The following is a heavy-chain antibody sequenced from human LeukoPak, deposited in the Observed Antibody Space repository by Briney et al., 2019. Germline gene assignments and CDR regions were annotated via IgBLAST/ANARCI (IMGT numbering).Heavy chain of an antibody. D-gene: IGHD3-10*01. CDR1: GGSISSYY. CDR2: IYYSGST. CDR3: AKDIYGPGSYYGNGLDV. V-gene: IGHV4-59*01. Sequence: PSETLSLTCTVSGGSISSYYWSWIRQPPGKGLEWIGYIYYSGSTNYNPSLKSRVVMSVDTSKNQFSLKLSSVTAADTAVYYCAKDIYGPGSYYGNGLDVWGRGTTVTVSS. J-gene: IGHJ6*02.